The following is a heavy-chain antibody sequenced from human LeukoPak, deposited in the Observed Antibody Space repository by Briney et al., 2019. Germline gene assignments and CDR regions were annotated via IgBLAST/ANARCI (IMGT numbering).Heavy chain of an antibody. CDR2: IYTRGST. CDR3: ARAPDRYFDL. J-gene: IGHJ2*01. CDR1: GGSISSGSYY. Sequence: SETLSLTCTVSGGSISSGSYYWSWVRQPAGKGLEWIGRIYTRGSTNYNPSLKSRVTISVDTSKNQFSLKLSSVTAADTAVYYCARAPDRYFDLWGRGTLVTVSS. D-gene: IGHD2-2*01. V-gene: IGHV4-61*02.